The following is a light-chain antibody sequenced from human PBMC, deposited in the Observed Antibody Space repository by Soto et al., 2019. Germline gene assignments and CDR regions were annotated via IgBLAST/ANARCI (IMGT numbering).Light chain of an antibody. Sequence: EIVLTQSPGTLSLSPGERATLSCRASQSVSSSYLAWYQQKPGQAPRLLIYGASSRATGIPDRFSGSGSGTDFTLTISRLEPEDFAVYYCQQYGSSPEVVTFGQGTKVEIK. CDR3: QQYGSSPEVVT. J-gene: IGKJ1*01. CDR2: GAS. CDR1: QSVSSSY. V-gene: IGKV3-20*01.